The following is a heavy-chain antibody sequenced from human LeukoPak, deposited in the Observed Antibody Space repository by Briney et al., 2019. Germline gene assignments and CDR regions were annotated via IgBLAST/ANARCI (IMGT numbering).Heavy chain of an antibody. Sequence: GGSLRLSCAASGFTFSSYAMHWVRQAPGKGLEYVSAISSNGGSTYYANSVKGRFTISRDNSKNTLYLQMGSLRAEDMAVYYCTTSLAGAVTAVYPFDNWGQGTLVTVSS. CDR2: ISSNGGST. CDR1: GFTFSSYA. D-gene: IGHD2-21*02. J-gene: IGHJ4*02. V-gene: IGHV3-64*01. CDR3: TTSLAGAVTAVYPFDN.